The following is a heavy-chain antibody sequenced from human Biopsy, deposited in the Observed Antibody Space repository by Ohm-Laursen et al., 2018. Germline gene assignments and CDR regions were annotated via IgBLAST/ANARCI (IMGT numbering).Heavy chain of an antibody. Sequence: SLRLSCSASGFTFNIYAMSWVRQTPGKGLEWVSSINGGGDGTFYADSVKGRFSISRDNSKNTLYLQMKSLRAEDTALYYCAKDLKWDVSADYFDFWGQGTLVTVSS. V-gene: IGHV3-23*01. CDR1: GFTFNIYA. J-gene: IGHJ4*02. CDR2: INGGGDGT. D-gene: IGHD1-26*01. CDR3: AKDLKWDVSADYFDF.